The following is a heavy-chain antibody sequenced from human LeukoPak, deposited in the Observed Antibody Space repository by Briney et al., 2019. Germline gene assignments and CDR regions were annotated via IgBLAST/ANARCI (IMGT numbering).Heavy chain of an antibody. CDR1: GGSISSSNW. CDR2: IYHSGTT. D-gene: IGHD3-10*01. CDR3: ARHKGIYYYYMDV. Sequence: SETLSLTCAVSGGSISSSNWWIWVRQPPGKGLEWIGEIYHSGTTNYNPSLKSRVTISVDKSKNQFSLKLSSVTAADTAVYYCARHKGIYYYYMDVWGKGTTVTISS. V-gene: IGHV4-4*02. J-gene: IGHJ6*03.